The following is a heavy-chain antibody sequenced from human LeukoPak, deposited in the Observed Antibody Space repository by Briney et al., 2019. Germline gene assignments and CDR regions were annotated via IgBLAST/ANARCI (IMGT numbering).Heavy chain of an antibody. Sequence: ASVKVSCKASGYTFTGYYMHWVRQAPGQGLEWMGWINPNSGGTNYAQKFQGRVTMTRDTSISTAYMELSRLRSDDTAVYYCARASSGSYFSVVAVDIFDYWGQGTLVTVSS. CDR2: INPNSGGT. CDR1: GYTFTGYY. CDR3: ARASSGSYFSVVAVDIFDY. J-gene: IGHJ4*02. V-gene: IGHV1-2*02. D-gene: IGHD3-10*01.